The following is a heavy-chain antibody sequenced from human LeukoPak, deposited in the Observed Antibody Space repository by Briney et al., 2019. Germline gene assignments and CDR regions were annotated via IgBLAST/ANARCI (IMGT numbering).Heavy chain of an antibody. Sequence: PGGSLRLSCAASGFTFDDYAMHWVRHAPGKGLEWVSLISGDGGSTYYADSVKGRFTTSRDNSKNSLYLQMNSLRTEDTALYYCAKDPPATVAGSSRGDYWGQGTLVTVSS. CDR2: ISGDGGST. D-gene: IGHD6-19*01. J-gene: IGHJ4*02. V-gene: IGHV3-43*02. CDR3: AKDPPATVAGSSRGDY. CDR1: GFTFDDYA.